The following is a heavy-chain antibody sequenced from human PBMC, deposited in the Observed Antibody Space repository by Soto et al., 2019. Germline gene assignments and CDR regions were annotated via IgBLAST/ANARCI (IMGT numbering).Heavy chain of an antibody. J-gene: IGHJ4*02. CDR1: GYTFTGYY. CDR2: INPNNGDT. Sequence: ASVKVSCKASGYTFTGYYLHCLRQAPGQGLEWMGWINPNNGDTNYAQNFQGRVTMTRDTSISTAYMELSGLRSDDTAVYYCARVHTYYYYSGSFDYWGQGTLVTVSS. CDR3: ARVHTYYYYSGSFDY. V-gene: IGHV1-2*02. D-gene: IGHD2-15*01.